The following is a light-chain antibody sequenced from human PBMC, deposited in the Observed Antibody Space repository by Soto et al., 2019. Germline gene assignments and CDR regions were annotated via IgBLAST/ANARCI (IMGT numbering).Light chain of an antibody. J-gene: IGKJ2*01. CDR1: QSVSSSY. CDR3: QQYGSSPPNT. CDR2: GAS. V-gene: IGKV3-20*01. Sequence: EIVLTQSPGTLSLSPGERATLSCRASQSVSSSYLAWYQQKPGQAPRLLIYGASSRATGIPDRFSGSGSGTYFTLTISRLEPEDFAVYFCQQYGSSPPNTFGQGTKVEIK.